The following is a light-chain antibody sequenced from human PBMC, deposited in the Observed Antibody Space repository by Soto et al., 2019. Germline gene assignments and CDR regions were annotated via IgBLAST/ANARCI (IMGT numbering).Light chain of an antibody. J-gene: IGKJ2*01. CDR1: QGIGSW. CDR3: QQANSFPL. Sequence: DIQMTQSPSSVSASVGDRVTLTCRASQGIGSWLAWYQQKPGKAPKLLIHAASSLETGVPSRFSGSGSGTEFSLTISSLQPEDFATYYCQQANSFPLFGQGTKLELK. CDR2: AAS. V-gene: IGKV1-12*01.